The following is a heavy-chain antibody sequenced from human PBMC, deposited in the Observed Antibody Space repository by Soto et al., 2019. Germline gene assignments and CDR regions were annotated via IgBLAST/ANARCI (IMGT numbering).Heavy chain of an antibody. CDR2: ISSNGRNA. V-gene: IGHV3-64*02. Sequence: PGGSLRLSCSAAGFTFSTHAMHWVRQAPGKGLEYVSAISSNGRNAHYADSLKGRFTISRDNSRSTLYLQMGSLRVEDTGVYYCARAMITFQGVIDRWRQGTRATVSS. D-gene: IGHD3-16*01. CDR1: GFTFSTHA. J-gene: IGHJ5*02. CDR3: ARAMITFQGVIDR.